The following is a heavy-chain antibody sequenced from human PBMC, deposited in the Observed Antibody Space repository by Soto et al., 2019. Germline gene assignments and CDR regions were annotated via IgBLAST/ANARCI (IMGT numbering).Heavy chain of an antibody. CDR2: ISYDGSNK. CDR3: ARSPPDYRGYYYYMDV. Sequence: GGSLRLSCAASGFTFSSYAMHWVRQAPGKGLEWVAVISYDGSNKYYADSVKGRFTISRDNSRNTLYLQMNSLRAEDTAVYYCARSPPDYRGYYYYMDVWGKGTTVTVSS. J-gene: IGHJ6*03. D-gene: IGHD4-4*01. V-gene: IGHV3-30*04. CDR1: GFTFSSYA.